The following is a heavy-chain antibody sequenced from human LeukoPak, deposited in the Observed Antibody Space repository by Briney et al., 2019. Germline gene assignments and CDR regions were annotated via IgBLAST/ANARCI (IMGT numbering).Heavy chain of an antibody. D-gene: IGHD6-13*01. Sequence: GASVMVSCKASGHTFTSYGISWVRQAPGQGLEWMGWISAYNGNTNYAQKLQGRVTMTTDTSTSTAYMELRSLRSDDTAVYYCARGTGYSSSWYAQTGPPNDYWGQGTLVTVSS. CDR2: ISAYNGNT. V-gene: IGHV1-18*01. CDR1: GHTFTSYG. CDR3: ARGTGYSSSWYAQTGPPNDY. J-gene: IGHJ4*02.